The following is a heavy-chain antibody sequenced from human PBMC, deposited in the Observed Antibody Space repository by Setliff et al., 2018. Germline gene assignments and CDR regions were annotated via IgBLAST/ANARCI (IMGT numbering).Heavy chain of an antibody. J-gene: IGHJ4*02. CDR3: ARDEDYYGSGSYYN. Sequence: SETLSLTCTVSGGSITSGNNYGGWIRQPPGKGLEWIGSVYYSGTTYYNPSLKSRVIISVDTSKNQISLKLSSVTAADTAIYYCARDEDYYGSGSYYNWGQGTLVTVSS. V-gene: IGHV4-39*07. D-gene: IGHD3-10*01. CDR2: VYYSGTT. CDR1: GGSITSGNNY.